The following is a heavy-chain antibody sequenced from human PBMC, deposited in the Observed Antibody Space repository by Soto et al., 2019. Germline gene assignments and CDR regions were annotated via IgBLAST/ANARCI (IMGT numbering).Heavy chain of an antibody. V-gene: IGHV3-48*01. D-gene: IGHD2-2*01. Sequence: GGSLRLSCAASGLTFSAYPMNWVRQAPGKGLEWVSYISKSGGTINYADSVKGRFTISRDNAKNSLYLQMNSLRAEDTALYYCVTCPDQGYWGHGTLVTVSS. CDR2: ISKSGGTI. CDR3: VTCPDQGY. J-gene: IGHJ4*01. CDR1: GLTFSAYP.